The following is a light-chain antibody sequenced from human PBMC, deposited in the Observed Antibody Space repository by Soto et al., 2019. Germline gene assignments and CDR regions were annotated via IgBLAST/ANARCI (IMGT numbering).Light chain of an antibody. CDR3: SSYAGSNTVV. V-gene: IGLV2-8*01. J-gene: IGLJ2*01. CDR1: SSDVGGYNY. CDR2: EVS. Sequence: QSVLTQPPSASGYPGQSVTISCTGTSSDVGGYNYVSWYQQHPGKAPKLMIYEVSKRPSGVPDRFSGSKSGNTASLTVSGLQAEDEADYYCSSYAGSNTVVFGGGTKVTVL.